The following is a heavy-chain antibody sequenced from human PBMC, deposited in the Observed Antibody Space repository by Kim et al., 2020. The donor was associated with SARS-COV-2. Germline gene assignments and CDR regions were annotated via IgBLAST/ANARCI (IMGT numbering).Heavy chain of an antibody. CDR1: GFTFSGYS. V-gene: IGHV3-21*01. Sequence: GGSLRLSCAASGFTFSGYSMSWVRQAPGKGLEWVSSISSSSTYIYYADSVKGRFTISRDNAKNSLYLQMDSLRAEDSALYYCARESIFYSSDDYYLYMDVWGKTTTVTVSS. J-gene: IGHJ6*03. CDR2: ISSSSTYI. D-gene: IGHD6-25*01. CDR3: ARESIFYSSDDYYLYMDV.